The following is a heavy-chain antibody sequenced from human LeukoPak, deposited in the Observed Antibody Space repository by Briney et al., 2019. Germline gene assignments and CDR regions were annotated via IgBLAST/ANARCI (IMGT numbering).Heavy chain of an antibody. CDR1: GGSISSGDYY. CDR2: IYYSGST. CDR3: ARLAYSYGFTYYYYGMDV. D-gene: IGHD5-18*01. J-gene: IGHJ6*02. Sequence: SETLSLTCTVSGGSISSGDYYWSWIRQPPGKGLEWIGYIYYSGSTNYNPSLKSRVTISVDTSKNQFSLKLSSVTAADTAVYYCARLAYSYGFTYYYYGMDVWGQGTTVTVSS. V-gene: IGHV4-30-4*01.